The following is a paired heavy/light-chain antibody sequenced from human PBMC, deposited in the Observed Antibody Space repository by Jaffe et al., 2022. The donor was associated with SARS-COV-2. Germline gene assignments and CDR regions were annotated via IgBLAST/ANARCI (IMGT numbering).Light chain of an antibody. J-gene: IGLJ1*01. CDR3: QVWDSSSDHYV. CDR1: NIGSKS. Sequence: SYVLTQPPSVSVAPGQTARITCGGNNIGSKSVHWYQQKPGQAPVLVVYDDSDRPSGIPERFSGSNSGNTATLTISRVEAGDEADYYCQVWDSSSDHYVFGTGTKVTVL. CDR2: DDS. V-gene: IGLV3-21*02.
Heavy chain of an antibody. CDR2: ISSSSSYI. J-gene: IGHJ2*01. CDR3: ARSCIAVALVTDWYFDL. V-gene: IGHV3-21*01. Sequence: EVQLVESGGGLVKPGGSLRLSCAASGFTFSSYSMNWVRQAPGKGLEWVSSISSSSSYIYYADSVKGRFTISRDNAKNSLYLQMNSLRAEDTAVYYCARSCIAVALVTDWYFDLWGRGTLVTVSS. CDR1: GFTFSSYS. D-gene: IGHD6-19*01.